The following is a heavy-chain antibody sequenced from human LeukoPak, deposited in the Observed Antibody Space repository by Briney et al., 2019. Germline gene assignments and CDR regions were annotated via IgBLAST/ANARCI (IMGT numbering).Heavy chain of an antibody. CDR1: GFMFRSYW. V-gene: IGHV3-7*05. D-gene: IGHD4-17*01. CDR3: ARDPVPHISDYYSDY. J-gene: IGHJ4*02. CDR2: IKQDGSEK. Sequence: PGGSLRLSCAASGFMFRSYWMTWVRQAPGKGLEWVANIKQDGSEKNYLDSVRGRFTISRDDARNSLYLQMNSLRVDDTAIYYCARDPVPHISDYYSDYWGQGTLVTVSP.